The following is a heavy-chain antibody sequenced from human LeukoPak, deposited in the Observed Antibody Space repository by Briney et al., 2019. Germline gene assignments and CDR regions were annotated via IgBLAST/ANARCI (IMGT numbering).Heavy chain of an antibody. J-gene: IGHJ4*02. CDR2: ISAYNGNT. D-gene: IGHD4-17*01. CDR1: GYTFTSYY. V-gene: IGHV1-18*04. CDR3: ARVTQTDYDFDY. Sequence: ASVKVSCKTSGYTFTSYYMHWVRQAPGQGLEWMGWISAYNGNTDYAQKLQGRVTMTTDTSTSTAYMELRSLRSDDTAVYYCARVTQTDYDFDYWGQGTLVTVSS.